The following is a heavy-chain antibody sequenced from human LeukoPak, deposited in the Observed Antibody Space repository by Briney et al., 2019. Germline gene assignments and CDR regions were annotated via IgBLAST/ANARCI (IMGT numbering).Heavy chain of an antibody. J-gene: IGHJ4*02. CDR3: ARVDYYDSCGYYWDY. Sequence: GGSLRLSCAASGFTFDDYGMSWVRHAPGKGLEWVSGINWNGGSTGYADSVKGRFTISRDNAKNSLYLQMNSLRAEDTALYHCARVDYYDSCGYYWDYWGQGTLVTVSS. CDR1: GFTFDDYG. D-gene: IGHD3-22*01. V-gene: IGHV3-20*01. CDR2: INWNGGST.